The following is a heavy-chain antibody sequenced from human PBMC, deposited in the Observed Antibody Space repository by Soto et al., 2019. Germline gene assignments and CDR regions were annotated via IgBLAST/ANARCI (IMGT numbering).Heavy chain of an antibody. CDR2: FDPEDGET. J-gene: IGHJ5*02. Sequence: GASVKVSCKVSGYTLTELSMHWVRQAPGKGLEWMGGFDPEDGETIYAQKFQGRVTMTEDTSTDTAYMELSSLRSEDTAVYYCATAANYDSHNWFAPWGQGTLVTVSS. CDR1: GYTLTELS. V-gene: IGHV1-24*01. CDR3: ATAANYDSHNWFAP. D-gene: IGHD3-3*01.